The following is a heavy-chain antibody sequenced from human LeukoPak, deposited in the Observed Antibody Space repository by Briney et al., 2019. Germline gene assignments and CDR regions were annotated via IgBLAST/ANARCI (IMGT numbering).Heavy chain of an antibody. Sequence: GRSLRLSCAASGFTFSSYGMHWVRQAPGKGLEWVAVISYDGSNKYYADSVKGRFTISRDNSKNTLYLQMNGLRAEDTAVYYCARREMITFGGVIVERDYWGQGTLVTVSS. J-gene: IGHJ4*02. V-gene: IGHV3-30*03. CDR1: GFTFSSYG. D-gene: IGHD3-16*02. CDR2: ISYDGSNK. CDR3: ARREMITFGGVIVERDY.